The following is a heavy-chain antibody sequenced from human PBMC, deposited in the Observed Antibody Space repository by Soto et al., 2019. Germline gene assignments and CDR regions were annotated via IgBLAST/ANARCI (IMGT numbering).Heavy chain of an antibody. Sequence: QVQLVQSGAEVKKPGSSVKVSCKASGGTFSSYAISWVRQAPGQGLEWMGGIIPIVGTANYAQKFQGSVTITADESTSTAYMELSSLRSEDTAVYYCARERITMIVVVTRGAFDIWGQGTMVTVSS. D-gene: IGHD3-22*01. V-gene: IGHV1-69*01. CDR2: IIPIVGTA. CDR3: ARERITMIVVVTRGAFDI. CDR1: GGTFSSYA. J-gene: IGHJ3*02.